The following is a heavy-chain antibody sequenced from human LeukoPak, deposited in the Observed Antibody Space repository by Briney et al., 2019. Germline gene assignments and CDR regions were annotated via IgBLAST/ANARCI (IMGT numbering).Heavy chain of an antibody. J-gene: IGHJ4*02. CDR2: IYTSGST. CDR3: ARGISGWYLFDY. CDR1: GGSISRYY. D-gene: IGHD6-19*01. V-gene: IGHV4-4*07. Sequence: SETLSLTCTVSGGSISRYYWSWIRQPAGKGLHWIGRIYTSGSTNYNPSLKSRVTMSVDTSKNQFSLKLTSVTAADTAVYYCARGISGWYLFDYWGQGTLVTVSS.